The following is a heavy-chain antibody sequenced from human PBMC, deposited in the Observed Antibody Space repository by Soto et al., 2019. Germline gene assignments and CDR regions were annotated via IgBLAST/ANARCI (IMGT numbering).Heavy chain of an antibody. Sequence: SVNVSFKASRFTFTSFAVQWVRQARGQRLEWIGWSVVGSGITNYAQKFQERATITRDLSTRSAYMELSSLRSEDTAMYYCVAGLPLYCSGDSCPIYYYGLDVWGQGTTVTVS. CDR3: VAGLPLYCSGDSCPIYYYGLDV. CDR2: SVVGSGIT. V-gene: IGHV1-58*01. CDR1: RFTFTSFA. D-gene: IGHD2-15*01. J-gene: IGHJ6*02.